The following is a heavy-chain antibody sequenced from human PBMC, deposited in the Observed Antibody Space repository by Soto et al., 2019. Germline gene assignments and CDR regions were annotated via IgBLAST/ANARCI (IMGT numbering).Heavy chain of an antibody. CDR3: ARAGTPNGYGSEFHYCDYMDV. J-gene: IGHJ6*03. CDR1: GGTFSSYT. D-gene: IGHD5-12*01. Sequence: QVQLVQSGAEVKKPGSSVKVSCKASGGTFSSYTISWVRQAPGQGLEWMGRIIPILGIANYAQKFQGRVTITADKSTSTAYMELSSLRSEDTSVYYCARAGTPNGYGSEFHYCDYMDVWCKGSTVTVSS. V-gene: IGHV1-69*02. CDR2: IIPILGIA.